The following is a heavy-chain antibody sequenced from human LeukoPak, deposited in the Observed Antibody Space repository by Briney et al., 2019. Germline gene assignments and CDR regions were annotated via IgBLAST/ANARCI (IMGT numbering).Heavy chain of an antibody. V-gene: IGHV1-2*02. CDR1: GYTFTGYY. J-gene: IGHJ4*02. Sequence: GASVKVSCKASGYTFTGYYRHWVRQAPGQGLEWMGWINPNSGGTDYAQKFHGRVTMTRDTSISTAYMDLSSLRSDDTAIYYCARDSTSSWYGGVDYWGQGTLVIVSS. CDR3: ARDSTSSWYGGVDY. D-gene: IGHD6-13*01. CDR2: INPNSGGT.